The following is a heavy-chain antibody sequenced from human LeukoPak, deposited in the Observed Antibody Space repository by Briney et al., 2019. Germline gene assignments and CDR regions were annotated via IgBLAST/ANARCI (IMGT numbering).Heavy chain of an antibody. Sequence: ASVKVSCKASGYTFTGYYMHWVRQAPGQGLEWMGWINPNSGGTNYAQKFQGRVTMTRDTSISTAYMGLSRLRSDDTAVYYCARTYVYSYGYVYYYYGMDVWGQGTTVTVSS. CDR1: GYTFTGYY. D-gene: IGHD5-18*01. CDR2: INPNSGGT. V-gene: IGHV1-2*02. CDR3: ARTYVYSYGYVYYYYGMDV. J-gene: IGHJ6*02.